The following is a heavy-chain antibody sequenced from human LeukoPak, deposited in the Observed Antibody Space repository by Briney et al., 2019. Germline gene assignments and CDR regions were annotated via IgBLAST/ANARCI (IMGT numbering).Heavy chain of an antibody. D-gene: IGHD3-22*01. CDR2: ISYSGSA. CDR3: ARVVQSSGFYLPEYFQH. Sequence: SETLSLTCTVSGGSISSYYWSWIRQPPGKGLQWIGYISYSGSAKYNPSLKSRVTISIDTSKNQFSLKLSSVTAADTAVYYCARVVQSSGFYLPEYFQHWGQGTLVTVSS. J-gene: IGHJ1*01. V-gene: IGHV4-59*08. CDR1: GGSISSYY.